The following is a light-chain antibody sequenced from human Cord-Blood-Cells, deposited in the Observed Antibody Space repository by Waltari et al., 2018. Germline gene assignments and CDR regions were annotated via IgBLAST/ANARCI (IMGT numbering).Light chain of an antibody. CDR1: QSVSSN. CDR3: QQYKNWRPWR. J-gene: IGKJ1*01. CDR2: GAS. Sequence: EIVMTQSPATLSVSPGERATLYCRASQSVSSNLAWYQQKPGQAPRLLIYGASTRATGIPARFSGSGSGTEFTLTVTSLQSEEFAVDYCQQYKNWRPWRFGQGIKVEIK. V-gene: IGKV3-15*01.